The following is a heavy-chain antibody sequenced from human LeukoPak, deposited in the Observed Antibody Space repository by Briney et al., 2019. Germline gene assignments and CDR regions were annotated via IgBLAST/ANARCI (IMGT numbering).Heavy chain of an antibody. CDR3: ARRTSGSRPGWFDP. D-gene: IGHD1-26*01. Sequence: SETLSLTCAVYGGSFSGYYWSWIRQPPGKGLEWIGEINHSGSTNYNPSLKSRVTISVDTSKNQFSLKLSSVTAADTAVYYCARRTSGSRPGWFDPWGQGTLVTVSS. CDR2: INHSGST. CDR1: GGSFSGYY. V-gene: IGHV4-34*01. J-gene: IGHJ5*02.